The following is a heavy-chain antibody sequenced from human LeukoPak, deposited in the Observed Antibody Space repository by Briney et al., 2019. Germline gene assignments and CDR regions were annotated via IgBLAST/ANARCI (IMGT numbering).Heavy chain of an antibody. CDR2: ISAYNGNT. D-gene: IGHD3-22*01. CDR3: ARDHDSSGYYPYYFDY. J-gene: IGHJ4*02. V-gene: IGHV1-18*01. CDR1: GYTFTSYG. Sequence: GASVKVSCKASGYTFTSYGISWVRQAPGQGLEWMGWISAYNGNTNYAQKLQGRVTMTTDTSTSTAYMELRSLRSDDTAVYYCARDHDSSGYYPYYFDYWGQGTLVTVSS.